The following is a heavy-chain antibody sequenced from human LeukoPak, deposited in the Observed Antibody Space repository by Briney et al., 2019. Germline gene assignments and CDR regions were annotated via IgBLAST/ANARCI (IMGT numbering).Heavy chain of an antibody. CDR3: ARDSRIAAAMYYFDY. V-gene: IGHV4-4*02. J-gene: IGHJ4*02. D-gene: IGHD6-13*01. Sequence: SETLSLTCAVSGGSISSSNWWSWVRQPPGKGLEWIGEIYHSGRTNYNPSLKSRVTISVDKSKNQFSLKLSSVTAADTAVYYCARDSRIAAAMYYFDYWGQGTLVTVSS. CDR1: GGSISSSNW. CDR2: IYHSGRT.